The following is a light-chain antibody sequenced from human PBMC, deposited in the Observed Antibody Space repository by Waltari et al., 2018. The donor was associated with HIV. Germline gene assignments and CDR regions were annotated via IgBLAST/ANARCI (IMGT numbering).Light chain of an antibody. CDR1: SSDVGGYNF. J-gene: IGLJ3*02. V-gene: IGLV2-11*01. CDR3: CSYTGSYTWV. Sequence: QSALTQPRSVSGSPGQSVTLPCTGTSSDVGGYNFVSWYQQHPGKAPKLVIYDVSKWPSGVPDRFSGSKSGNTASLTISGLQAEDEADYYCCSYTGSYTWVFGGGTELTVL. CDR2: DVS.